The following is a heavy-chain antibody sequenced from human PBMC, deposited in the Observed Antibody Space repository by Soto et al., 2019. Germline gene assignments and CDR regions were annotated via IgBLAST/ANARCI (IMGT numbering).Heavy chain of an antibody. CDR3: ARDVNTWYFDL. CDR2: IYYSGST. CDR1: GGSISSYY. Sequence: QVQMQESGPGLVKSSETLSLTCTVSGGSISSYYWSWIRQPPGKELEWIGYIYYSGSTNYNPSLKIRVTISVDTSKNQLSLKLSSVTAADTAVYYCARDVNTWYFDLWGRGTLVTVSS. V-gene: IGHV4-59*01. J-gene: IGHJ2*01.